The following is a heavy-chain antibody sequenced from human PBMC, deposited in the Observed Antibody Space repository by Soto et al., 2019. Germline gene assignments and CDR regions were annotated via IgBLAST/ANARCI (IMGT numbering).Heavy chain of an antibody. V-gene: IGHV3-74*01. J-gene: IGHJ4*02. CDR3: VRGSRPWYVSFDY. CDR2: INSDGSIT. D-gene: IGHD6-13*01. Sequence: PGGSLRLSCAASGFTFSSNWIPWVRQAPGKGLVWVSRINSDGSITSYADSVKGQFTISRDNAKNTLYLQMNSLRVEDTAVYYCVRGSRPWYVSFDYCGQGTLVAVSS. CDR1: GFTFSSNW.